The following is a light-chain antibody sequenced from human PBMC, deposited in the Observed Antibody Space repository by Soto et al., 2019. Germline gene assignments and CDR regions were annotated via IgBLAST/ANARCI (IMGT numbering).Light chain of an antibody. CDR3: QQYGSSGT. Sequence: VLTQSPATLSVSQGERATLSCRASQSVSNFLAWYLQRPGQAPRLLIFDASKRAAGVPARFSGSGSGTDFTLTISRLEPEDFAVYYCQQYGSSGTFGQGTKVDIK. J-gene: IGKJ1*01. V-gene: IGKV3-20*01. CDR2: DAS. CDR1: QSVSNF.